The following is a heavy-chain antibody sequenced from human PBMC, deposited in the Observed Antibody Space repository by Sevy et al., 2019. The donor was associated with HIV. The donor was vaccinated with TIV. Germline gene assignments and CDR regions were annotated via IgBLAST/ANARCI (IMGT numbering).Heavy chain of an antibody. J-gene: IGHJ4*02. D-gene: IGHD3-10*01. CDR2: ISKHSNYI. V-gene: IGHV3-21*01. CDR3: ARSTYYYASGTFRESDF. Sequence: GGSLRLSCAASGFTFTSYSMTWFRQAPGRGLEWVYSISKHSNYIYYASSVEGRFTISRDNAQDSLYLQMTSLRAEDTGLYYCARSTYYYASGTFRESDFWGQGTLVTVSS. CDR1: GFTFTSYS.